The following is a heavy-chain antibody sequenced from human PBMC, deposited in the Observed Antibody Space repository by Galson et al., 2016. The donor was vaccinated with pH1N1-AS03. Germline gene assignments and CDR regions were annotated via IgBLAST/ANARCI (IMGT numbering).Heavy chain of an antibody. Sequence: SLRLSCAASGLSFRSYALSWVRQAPGKGLEWVSGISGSGEMTFYADSVKGRFTMSRDTSRNTVYLQMNSLSAADTAVYYCADVGATILWGQGTLVTVSS. D-gene: IGHD1-26*01. CDR2: ISGSGEMT. CDR3: ADVGATIL. J-gene: IGHJ1*01. CDR1: GLSFRSYA. V-gene: IGHV3-23*01.